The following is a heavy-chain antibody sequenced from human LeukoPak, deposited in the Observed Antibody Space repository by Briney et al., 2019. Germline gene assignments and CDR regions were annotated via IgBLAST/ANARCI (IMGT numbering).Heavy chain of an antibody. CDR3: AKLMSRLHYSTFDY. J-gene: IGHJ4*02. CDR1: GFTFSSYA. V-gene: IGHV3-23*01. D-gene: IGHD2-15*01. Sequence: GGSLRLSCAASGFTFSSYAMSWVRQAPGKGLEWVSVISGSGSSTDYADSVKGRFTISRDNSKNTLYLQMNSLRAEDTAVYYCAKLMSRLHYSTFDYWGQGTLVTVSS. CDR2: ISGSGSST.